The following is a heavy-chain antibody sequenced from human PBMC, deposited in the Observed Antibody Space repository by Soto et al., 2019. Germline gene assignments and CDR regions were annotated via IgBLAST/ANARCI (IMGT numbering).Heavy chain of an antibody. CDR2: IYYSGST. CDR3: ARDSKAAAGGAFDI. V-gene: IGHV4-31*03. D-gene: IGHD6-13*01. Sequence: QVQLQESGPGLVKPSQTLSLTCTVSGGSISSGGYYWSWIRQHPGKGLEWIGYIYYSGSTYYNPSLKSRVTISVDTSKNQFSLKLSSVTAADTAVYYCARDSKAAAGGAFDIWGQGTMVTVSS. CDR1: GGSISSGGYY. J-gene: IGHJ3*02.